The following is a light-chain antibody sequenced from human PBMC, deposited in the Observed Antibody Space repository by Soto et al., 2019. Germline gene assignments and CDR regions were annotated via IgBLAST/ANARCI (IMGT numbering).Light chain of an antibody. CDR1: QTISSW. V-gene: IGKV1-5*03. CDR3: QHYNSYSEA. CDR2: KAS. Sequence: QMSHSPSTLSGSVGDRLTIRCRASQTISSWLAWYQQKPGKAPKLLIYKASSLESGVPSRFSGSGSGTDFTLTISSLQTDDFATYYCQHYNSYSEAFGQGTKVDIK. J-gene: IGKJ1*01.